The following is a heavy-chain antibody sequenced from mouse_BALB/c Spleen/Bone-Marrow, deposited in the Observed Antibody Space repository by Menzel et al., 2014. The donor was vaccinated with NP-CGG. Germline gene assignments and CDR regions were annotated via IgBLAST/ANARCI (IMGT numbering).Heavy chain of an antibody. CDR2: IDPANGNT. J-gene: IGHJ3*01. V-gene: IGHV14-3*02. CDR3: ANYYYGSCLFAY. D-gene: IGHD1-1*01. CDR1: GFNIKDTY. Sequence: DVQLQESGAELVKPGASVKSSCTASGFNIKDTYMHWVKQRPEQGLEWIGRIDPANGNTKYDPKFQGKATITADTSSNTAYLQLSSLTSEDTAVYYCANYYYGSCLFAYWGQGTLVTVSA.